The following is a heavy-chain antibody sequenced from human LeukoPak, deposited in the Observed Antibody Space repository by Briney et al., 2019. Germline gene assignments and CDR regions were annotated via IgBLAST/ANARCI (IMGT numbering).Heavy chain of an antibody. CDR2: IIPIFGTA. CDR1: GGTFSSYA. V-gene: IGHV1-69*05. J-gene: IGHJ6*03. CDR3: ARSDYDSSGYRYYYYYYMDV. D-gene: IGHD3-22*01. Sequence: SVKVSCKASGGTFSSYAISWVRQAPGQGLEWMRGIIPIFGTANYAQKFQGRVTITTDESTSTAYMELSSLRSEDTAVYYCARSDYDSSGYRYYYYYYMDVWGKGTTVTVSS.